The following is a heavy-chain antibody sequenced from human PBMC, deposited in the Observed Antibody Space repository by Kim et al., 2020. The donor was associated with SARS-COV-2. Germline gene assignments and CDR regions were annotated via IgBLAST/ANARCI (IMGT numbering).Heavy chain of an antibody. J-gene: IGHJ5*02. CDR2: IFYSGST. Sequence: SETLSLTCTVSGVYVSSYFWSWIRQPPGKGLEWIGNIFYSGSTNYNNSLRSRVTISLDTSKNQFSLRLTSLTAADTAVYFCARLSCSSHSCSTFEPWGQGTLVTVSP. V-gene: IGHV4-59*08. D-gene: IGHD2-2*01. CDR3: ARLSCSSHSCSTFEP. CDR1: GVYVSSYF.